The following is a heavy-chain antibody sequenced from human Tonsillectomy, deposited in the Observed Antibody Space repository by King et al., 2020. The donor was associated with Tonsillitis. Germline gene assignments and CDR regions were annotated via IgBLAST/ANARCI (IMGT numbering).Heavy chain of an antibody. V-gene: IGHV1-8*01. J-gene: IGHJ3*02. CDR2: MNPNSGYT. Sequence: QLVQSGAEVKKPGASVKVSCKASGYSFSSYEMNLVRQDTVKGLEWMGYMNPNSGYTDYAQNFQGRVTLTMNTSICTAYMELSSLRSEDTAVYYCATFSDFWSGYFRGWGDFDMWGQGTMVTVSS. CDR1: GYSFSSYE. D-gene: IGHD3-3*01. CDR3: ATFSDFWSGYFRGWGDFDM.